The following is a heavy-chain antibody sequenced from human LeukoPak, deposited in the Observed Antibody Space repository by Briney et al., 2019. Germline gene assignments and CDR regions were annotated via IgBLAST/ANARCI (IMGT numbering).Heavy chain of an antibody. CDR2: INPSGGST. D-gene: IGHD3-9*01. V-gene: IGHV1-46*01. Sequence: ASVKVSCKASGYTFTSYYMHWVRQAPGQGLDGMGIINPSGGSTSYAQKFQGRGTMTRDTSPSTVYMDLSSLRSEDTAVYYCASALDGLKDYWGQGTLVTVSS. CDR3: ASALDGLKDY. CDR1: GYTFTSYY. J-gene: IGHJ4*02.